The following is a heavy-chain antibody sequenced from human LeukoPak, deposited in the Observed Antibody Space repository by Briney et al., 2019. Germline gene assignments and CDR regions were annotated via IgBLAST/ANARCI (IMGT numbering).Heavy chain of an antibody. CDR3: ARDHEPGTYYDFWSGQGWFDP. CDR1: GGSISSYY. D-gene: IGHD3-3*01. J-gene: IGHJ5*02. V-gene: IGHV4-4*07. CDR2: IYTSGST. Sequence: PSETLSLTCTVSGGSISSYYWSWIRQPAGKGLEWIGRIYTSGSTNYNPSLKSRVTMSVDTSKNQFSLKLSSVTAADTAVYYCARDHEPGTYYDFWSGQGWFDPWGQGTLVTVSS.